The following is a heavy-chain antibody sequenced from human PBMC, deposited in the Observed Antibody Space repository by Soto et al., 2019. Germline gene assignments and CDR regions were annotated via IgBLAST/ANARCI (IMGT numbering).Heavy chain of an antibody. D-gene: IGHD3-10*01. V-gene: IGHV4-59*01. CDR2: VYYSGST. Sequence: LSLPCTISGGSIRGYYWSWIRQPPGKGLEWIGYVYYSGSTKYNPSLESRVTISVDTSKNQFSLKLSSVTAADTAVYYCARALFYYGSGSYKDYYGMDVWGQGTTVTVSS. CDR3: ARALFYYGSGSYKDYYGMDV. CDR1: GGSIRGYY. J-gene: IGHJ6*02.